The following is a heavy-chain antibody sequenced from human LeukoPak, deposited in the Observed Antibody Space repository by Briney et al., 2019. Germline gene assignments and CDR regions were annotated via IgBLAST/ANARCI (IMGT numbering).Heavy chain of an antibody. CDR2: IWYDGSNK. D-gene: IGHD3-22*01. V-gene: IGHV3-33*01. J-gene: IGHJ4*02. Sequence: GGSLRLSCAASGFTFSSYGTHWVRQAPGKGLEWVAVIWYDGSNKYYADSVKGRFTISRDNSKNTLYLQMNSLRAEDTAVYYCARPREYYDSSGYSGFDYWGQGTLVTVSS. CDR3: ARPREYYDSSGYSGFDY. CDR1: GFTFSSYG.